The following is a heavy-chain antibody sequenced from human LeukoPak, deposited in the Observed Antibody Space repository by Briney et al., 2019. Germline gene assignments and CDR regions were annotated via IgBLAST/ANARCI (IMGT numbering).Heavy chain of an antibody. CDR1: GFIFSDYY. J-gene: IGHJ4*02. Sequence: GGSLRLSCAASGFIFSDYYMSWIRQAPGKGLEWVSYISNSGSTIYYADSVKGRFTISRDNAKNSLFLQMNSLRAEDTAIYYCAREPDYDLLTGYIDYWGQGTLVTVSS. V-gene: IGHV3-11*01. CDR2: ISNSGSTI. D-gene: IGHD3-9*01. CDR3: AREPDYDLLTGYIDY.